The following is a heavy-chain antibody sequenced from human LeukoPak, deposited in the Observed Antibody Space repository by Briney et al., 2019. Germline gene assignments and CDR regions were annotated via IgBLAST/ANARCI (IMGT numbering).Heavy chain of an antibody. V-gene: IGHV1-69-2*01. Sequence: ASVKISCKVSGYTFTDYYMHWVPQAPGKGLEWMGLVDPEDGETIYAEKFQGRLTITADTSTDTASMELSSLRSEDTAVYYCATSSDGSGLDYWGQGTLVTVSS. CDR3: ATSSDGSGLDY. CDR2: VDPEDGET. J-gene: IGHJ4*02. CDR1: GYTFTDYY. D-gene: IGHD6-19*01.